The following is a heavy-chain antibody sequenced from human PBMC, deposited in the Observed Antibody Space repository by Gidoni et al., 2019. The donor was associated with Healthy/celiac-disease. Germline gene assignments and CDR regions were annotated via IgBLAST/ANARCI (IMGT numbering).Heavy chain of an antibody. V-gene: IGHV3-30*18. D-gene: IGHD4-17*01. CDR3: AKVPTVTTSYYYYYGMDV. J-gene: IGHJ6*02. Sequence: QVQLVESGGGVVQPGRSLRLSCAASGFTFSIYGMHWVRQAPGKGLEWVAVISYDGSNKYYADSVKGRFTISRDNSKNTLYLQMNSLRAEDTAVYYCAKVPTVTTSYYYYYGMDVWGQGTTVTVSS. CDR1: GFTFSIYG. CDR2: ISYDGSNK.